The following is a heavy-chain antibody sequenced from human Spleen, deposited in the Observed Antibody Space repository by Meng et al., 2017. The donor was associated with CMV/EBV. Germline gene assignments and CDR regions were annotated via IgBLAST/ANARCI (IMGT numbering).Heavy chain of an antibody. Sequence: VYCRASGYNFNCYYIHWMRQAPGKGLEWMGWINPHSDITKYAQKFRGRVTLTRDTSISTVYMEVTSLRSDDTAVYYCARYSSGCFYYWGQGTLVTVSS. D-gene: IGHD3-22*01. CDR1: GYNFNCYY. J-gene: IGHJ4*02. CDR2: INPHSDIT. V-gene: IGHV1-2*02. CDR3: ARYSSGCFYY.